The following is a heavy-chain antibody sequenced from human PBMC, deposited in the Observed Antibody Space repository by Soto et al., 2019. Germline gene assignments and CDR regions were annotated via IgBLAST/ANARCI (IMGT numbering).Heavy chain of an antibody. CDR2: IYHSGST. CDR1: GGSISSGGYS. J-gene: IGHJ6*02. Sequence: QLQLQESGSGLVKPSQTLSLTCAVSGGSISSGGYSWSWIRQPPGKGLEWIGYIYHSGSTYYNPSLKSRVSISADRSKNQFSMKLSSVTAADTAVYYCARGGWSSSSVDYYSYGMDVWGQGTTVTVSS. CDR3: ARGGWSSSSVDYYSYGMDV. D-gene: IGHD6-6*01. V-gene: IGHV4-30-2*01.